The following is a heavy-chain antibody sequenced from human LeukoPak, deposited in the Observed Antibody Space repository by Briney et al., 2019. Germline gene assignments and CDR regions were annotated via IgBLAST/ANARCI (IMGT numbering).Heavy chain of an antibody. CDR2: ISYDGSNK. CDR3: AREYHSVAAAEGLYYFDY. CDR1: GLTFSSYA. Sequence: GGSLRLSCAVPGLTFSSYAMNWVRQAPGKGLEWVAVISYDGSNKYYADSVKGRFTISRDTSKNTLYLQMNSLRAEDTAVYYCAREYHSVAAAEGLYYFDYWGQGTLVTVSS. D-gene: IGHD6-13*01. V-gene: IGHV3-30-3*01. J-gene: IGHJ4*02.